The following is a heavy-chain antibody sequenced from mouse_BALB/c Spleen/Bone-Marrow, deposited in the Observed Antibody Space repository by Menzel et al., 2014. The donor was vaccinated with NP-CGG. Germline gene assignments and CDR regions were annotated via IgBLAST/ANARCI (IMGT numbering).Heavy chain of an antibody. V-gene: IGHV1-23*01. CDR3: TREVLRGAGFAY. D-gene: IGHD2-4*01. J-gene: IGHJ3*01. CDR2: IHPGSCDA. Sequence: VHLAESGAELVQPGASVKLSRKALGYKFTDYEMPWVKQTPVHGLEWIGTIHPGSCDAAYNQKFKGKATLTADKSSSTAYLQLSSLTAEDSAVYDCTREVLRGAGFAYWGQGTLVTVSA. CDR1: GYKFTDYE.